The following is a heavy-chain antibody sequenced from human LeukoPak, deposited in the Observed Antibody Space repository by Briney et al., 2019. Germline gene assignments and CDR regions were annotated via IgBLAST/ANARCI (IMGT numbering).Heavy chain of an antibody. Sequence: ASVKVSCKASGYTFTGYYMHWVRQAPGQGLEWMGWINPNSGGTNYAKKFQGRVTMTRDTSISTAYMELSRLRSDDAAVYYCASSPGQQLVLAFDIWGQGTMVNVSS. CDR3: ASSPGQQLVLAFDI. V-gene: IGHV1-2*02. J-gene: IGHJ3*02. D-gene: IGHD6-13*01. CDR2: INPNSGGT. CDR1: GYTFTGYY.